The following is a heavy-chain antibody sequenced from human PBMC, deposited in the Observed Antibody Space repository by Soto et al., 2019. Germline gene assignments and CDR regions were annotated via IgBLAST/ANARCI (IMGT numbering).Heavy chain of an antibody. Sequence: GGSLRLSCAASGFTFSSYAMHWVRQAPGKGLEWVAVISYDGSNKYYADSVKGRFTISRDNSKNTLYLQMNSLRAEDTAVYYCARDPLQPYDSSGYYFTDDAFDIWGQGTMVTVSS. CDR1: GFTFSSYA. D-gene: IGHD3-22*01. J-gene: IGHJ3*02. CDR2: ISYDGSNK. V-gene: IGHV3-30-3*01. CDR3: ARDPLQPYDSSGYYFTDDAFDI.